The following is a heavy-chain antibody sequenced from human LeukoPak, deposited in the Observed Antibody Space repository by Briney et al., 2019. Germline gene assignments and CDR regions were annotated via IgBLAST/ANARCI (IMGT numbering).Heavy chain of an antibody. Sequence: SETLSLTCTVSGGSISSGSYYWNWIRQPPGKGLEWIGYIYYSGSTNYNPSLKSRVTISVDTSKNQFSLKLSSVTAADTAVYYCAGVGYNLDYWGQGTLVTVSS. CDR1: GGSISSGSYY. CDR3: AGVGYNLDY. CDR2: IYYSGST. J-gene: IGHJ4*02. D-gene: IGHD5-18*01. V-gene: IGHV4-61*01.